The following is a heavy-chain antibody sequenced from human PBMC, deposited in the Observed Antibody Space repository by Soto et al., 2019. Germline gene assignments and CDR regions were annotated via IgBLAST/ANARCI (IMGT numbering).Heavy chain of an antibody. CDR2: INHSGST. D-gene: IGHD2-15*01. CDR3: ARAPHMLYCSGGSCYSRWFDP. J-gene: IGHJ5*02. V-gene: IGHV4-34*01. CDR1: GGSFSGYC. Sequence: QVQLQQWGAGLLTPSETLSLTCAVYGGSFSGYCWSWIRQPPGKGLEWIGEINHSGSTNYNPSLKSRVTISVDTSKNQFSLKLSSVTAADTAVYYCARAPHMLYCSGGSCYSRWFDPWGQGTLVTVSS.